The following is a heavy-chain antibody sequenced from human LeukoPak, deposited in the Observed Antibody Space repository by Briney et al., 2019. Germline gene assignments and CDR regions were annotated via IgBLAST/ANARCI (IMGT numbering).Heavy chain of an antibody. CDR2: IYYSGST. J-gene: IGHJ4*02. Sequence: PSETLSLTCTVSGGSISSSTYSWGWIRQPPGKGLEWIGNIYYSGSTFYNPSLKSRVTISVDTSKNQFSLKLSSVTAADTAVYYCARGVWFGELSYWGQGTLVTVSS. D-gene: IGHD3-10*01. CDR1: GGSISSSTYS. V-gene: IGHV4-39*07. CDR3: ARGVWFGELSY.